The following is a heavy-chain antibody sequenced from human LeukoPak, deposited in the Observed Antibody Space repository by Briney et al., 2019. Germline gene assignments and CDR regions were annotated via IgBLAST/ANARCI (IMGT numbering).Heavy chain of an antibody. CDR1: GGSISSGGYY. CDR2: IYYSGGT. CDR3: ARMVWAVNWYFDL. J-gene: IGHJ2*01. V-gene: IGHV4-31*03. Sequence: SETLSLTCTVSGGSISSGGYYWSWIRQYPGKGLEWIGYIYYSGGTYYNPSLKSRVTISVDTSKNQFSLKLRSVTAADTAVYYCARMVWAVNWYFDLWGRGTLVTVSS. D-gene: IGHD2-8*01.